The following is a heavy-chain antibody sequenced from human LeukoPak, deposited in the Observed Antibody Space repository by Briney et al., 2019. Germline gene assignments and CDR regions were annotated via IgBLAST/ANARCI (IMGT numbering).Heavy chain of an antibody. CDR2: INHSGST. Sequence: SETLSLTCAVYGGSFSGYYWSWIRQPPGKGLEWIGEINHSGSTNYNPSLKSRVTISVDTSENQFSLKLSSVTAADTAVYYCARGDYGDPPGYYYYGMDVWGQGTTVTVSS. CDR1: GGSFSGYY. J-gene: IGHJ6*02. V-gene: IGHV4-34*01. D-gene: IGHD4-17*01. CDR3: ARGDYGDPPGYYYYGMDV.